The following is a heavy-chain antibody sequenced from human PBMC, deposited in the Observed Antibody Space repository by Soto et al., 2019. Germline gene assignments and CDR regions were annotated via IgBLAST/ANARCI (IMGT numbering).Heavy chain of an antibody. J-gene: IGHJ4*02. CDR3: VRTVLRYFDWLPNIDY. CDR2: ISSNGGST. CDR1: GFTFSSYA. V-gene: IGHV3-64D*06. Sequence: GGSLRLSCSASGFTFSSYAMHWVRQAPGKGLEYVSAISSNGGSTYYADSVKGRFTISRDNSKNTLYLQMSSLRAEDTAVYYCVRTVLRYFDWLPNIDYWGQGTLVTVSS. D-gene: IGHD3-9*01.